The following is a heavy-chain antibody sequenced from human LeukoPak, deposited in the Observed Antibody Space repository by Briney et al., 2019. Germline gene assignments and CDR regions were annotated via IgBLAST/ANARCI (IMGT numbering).Heavy chain of an antibody. D-gene: IGHD6-13*01. CDR1: GFTFSNYG. Sequence: GGSLRLSCAASGFTFSNYGMHWVRQAPGKGLEWVAVIWFDGSNKYCADSVKGRFTISRDNSENMLYLQMNSLRVEDTAVYYRARDRSWYVDYWGQGTLVTVSS. V-gene: IGHV3-33*01. CDR3: ARDRSWYVDY. CDR2: IWFDGSNK. J-gene: IGHJ4*02.